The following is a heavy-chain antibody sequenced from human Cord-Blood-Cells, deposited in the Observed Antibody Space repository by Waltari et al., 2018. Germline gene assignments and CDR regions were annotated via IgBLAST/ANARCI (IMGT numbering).Heavy chain of an antibody. CDR3: AREMNPITMIVGGMDV. J-gene: IGHJ6*02. Sequence: QVQLVESGGGVVQPGRSLRLSCAASGFTFSSYAMHWVRPAPGKGLEWVAVISYDGSNKYYADSVKGRFTISRDNSKNTLYLQMNSLRAEDTAVYYCAREMNPITMIVGGMDVWGQGTTVTVSS. D-gene: IGHD3-22*01. V-gene: IGHV3-30*04. CDR2: ISYDGSNK. CDR1: GFTFSSYA.